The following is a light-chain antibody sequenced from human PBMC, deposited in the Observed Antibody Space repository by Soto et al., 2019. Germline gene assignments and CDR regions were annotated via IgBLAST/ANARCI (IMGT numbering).Light chain of an antibody. CDR1: QGISNF. V-gene: IGKV1-6*01. CDR2: AAS. Sequence: AIQLTHSPSSLSASVLYRVTITCRASQGISNFLALYQQKPGKAPKLLIYAASTLQSGVPSRFSGSGSGTDFTLTISSLQPEDFATYYCLLDFRYFWEFGQGTKVDIK. CDR3: LLDFRYFWE. J-gene: IGKJ1*01.